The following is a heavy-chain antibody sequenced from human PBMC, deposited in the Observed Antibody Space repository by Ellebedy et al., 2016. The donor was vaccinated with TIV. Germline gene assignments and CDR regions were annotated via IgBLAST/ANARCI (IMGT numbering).Heavy chain of an antibody. J-gene: IGHJ2*01. Sequence: GRFTISRDNAKNSLYLQMNSLRAEDTAVYYCARGGAYWYFDLWGRGSLVTVSS. D-gene: IGHD4/OR15-4a*01. V-gene: IGHV3-11*06. CDR3: ARGGAYWYFDL.